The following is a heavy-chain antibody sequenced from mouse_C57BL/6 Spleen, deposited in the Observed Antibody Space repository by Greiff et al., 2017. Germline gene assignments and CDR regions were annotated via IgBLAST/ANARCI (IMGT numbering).Heavy chain of an antibody. V-gene: IGHV1-54*01. CDR2: INPGSGGT. CDR1: GYAFTNYL. J-gene: IGHJ4*01. D-gene: IGHD1-1*01. CDR3: ARSDYYGSSPFFDY. Sequence: VQLQQSGAELVRPGTSVKVSCKASGYAFTNYLIEWVKQRPGQGLEWIGVINPGSGGTNYNEKFKGKATLTADKSSSTAYMQLSSLTSEDSAVYFCARSDYYGSSPFFDYWGQGTSVTVSS.